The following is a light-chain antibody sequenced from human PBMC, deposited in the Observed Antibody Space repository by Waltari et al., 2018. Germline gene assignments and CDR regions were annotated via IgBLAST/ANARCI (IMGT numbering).Light chain of an antibody. CDR2: KVS. CDR1: QSISSW. Sequence: DIQMTQSPSTLSASVGDRVTITCRASQSISSWLAWYQQKPGKAPNLLIFKVSNLESGVPSRFSGSGSGTEFTLIISSLQPDVFATYYCQQYYSYPWTFGQGTKVEIK. V-gene: IGKV1-5*03. CDR3: QQYYSYPWT. J-gene: IGKJ1*01.